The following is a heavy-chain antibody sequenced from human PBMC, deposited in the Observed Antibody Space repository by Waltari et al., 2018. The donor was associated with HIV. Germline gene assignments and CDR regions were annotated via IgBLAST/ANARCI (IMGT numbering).Heavy chain of an antibody. CDR2: IRSKSDGGTT. CDR3: TTFEMGSTRNY. D-gene: IGHD1-26*01. CDR1: GITFKTAW. J-gene: IGHJ4*02. V-gene: IGHV3-15*01. Sequence: DVQLVESGGGLVKPGGSLRLSCAVSGITFKTAWLSGVRQGPGKGPQWLGHIRSKSDGGTTDYAAPVRGRFTISTDDLNNTMSLEMKSLKVEDTGVYYCTTFEMGSTRNYWGQGTLVTVSS.